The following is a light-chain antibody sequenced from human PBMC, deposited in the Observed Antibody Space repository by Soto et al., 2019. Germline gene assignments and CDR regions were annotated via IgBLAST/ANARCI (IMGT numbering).Light chain of an antibody. V-gene: IGKV3-20*01. CDR2: GAS. CDR1: QSVTNSY. CDR3: QQYASSPT. Sequence: EMVLTQSPGTLSLSPGERATLSCSASQSVTNSYVAWYQQQLGQAPRLLIYGASIRATGIPDRFSGSGSGTDFTLTISGLEPEDSAVFYCQQYASSPTFGQGTKVDIK. J-gene: IGKJ1*01.